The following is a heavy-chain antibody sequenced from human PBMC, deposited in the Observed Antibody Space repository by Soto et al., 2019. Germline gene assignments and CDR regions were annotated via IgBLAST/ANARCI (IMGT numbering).Heavy chain of an antibody. Sequence: QVQLVQSGAEVKKPGASVKVACKTSGYSFSSNAITWVRQAPGQRLELMGWISTYSGDPNYAQKFQVRVTMTTDTSTNTAYMELRNLRSDDTAVYYCARVWGSYQAPSGGAGFDPWGQGTLVTVSS. CDR3: ARVWGSYQAPSGGAGFDP. J-gene: IGHJ5*02. CDR1: GYSFSSNA. D-gene: IGHD3-16*02. V-gene: IGHV1-18*01. CDR2: ISTYSGDP.